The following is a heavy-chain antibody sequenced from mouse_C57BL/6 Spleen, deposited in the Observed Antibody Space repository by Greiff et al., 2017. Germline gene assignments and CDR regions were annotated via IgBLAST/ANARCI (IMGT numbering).Heavy chain of an antibody. V-gene: IGHV1-82*01. CDR2: IYPGDGDT. J-gene: IGHJ3*01. D-gene: IGHD1-1*01. Sequence: VQLQQSGPELVKPGASVKISCTASGYTFSSSWMYWVKQRPGKGLEWIGRIYPGDGDTNYNVRFKGKATLTADKSSSTAYMQLRSLTSADSAVYFCTYGSRAEFAYWGQGTLVTVSA. CDR1: GYTFSSSW. CDR3: TYGSRAEFAY.